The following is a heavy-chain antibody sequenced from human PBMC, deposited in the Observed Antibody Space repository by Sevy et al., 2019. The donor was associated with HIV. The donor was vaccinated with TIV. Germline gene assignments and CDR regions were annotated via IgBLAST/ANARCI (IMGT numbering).Heavy chain of an antibody. J-gene: IGHJ3*02. V-gene: IGHV3-21*01. D-gene: IGHD3-10*01. CDR3: ARPYGSGSWEAFDI. CDR1: GFSFSSYP. CDR2: ISGSSNYI. Sequence: GGSLRLSCAASGFSFSSYPMNWVRQAPGKGLEWVSSISGSSNYIYYADSLRGRFTISRDNAKNSLYRQMNSLRAEDTAVYYCARPYGSGSWEAFDIWGQGTMVTVSS.